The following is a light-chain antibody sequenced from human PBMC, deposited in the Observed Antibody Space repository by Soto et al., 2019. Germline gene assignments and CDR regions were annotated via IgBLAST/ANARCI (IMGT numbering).Light chain of an antibody. J-gene: IGKJ5*01. CDR3: QQLFDSPIT. V-gene: IGKV1-9*01. CDR1: QVISTS. CDR2: AAS. Sequence: DIQLTQSPSFLSPSIGESVTITCRASQVISTSLAWYQVKPWKAPKLLIYAASTLESGVPSRFSATVSGTEFSLTITSRQPEDFATDYCQQLFDSPITFGQGTRLAIK.